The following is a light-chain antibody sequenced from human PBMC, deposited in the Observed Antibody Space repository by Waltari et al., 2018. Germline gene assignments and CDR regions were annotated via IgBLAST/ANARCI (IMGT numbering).Light chain of an antibody. CDR1: SSDVGGYDY. CDR2: DVS. Sequence: QSALTQPASVSGSPGQSITISCTGTSSDVGGYDYVSWYQQHPGKAPNLMIYDVSNRPSGVSNGFSGSKSGSTASLIISGLQAEDEADYYCSSYTSSSTWVFGGGTKLTVL. J-gene: IGLJ3*02. CDR3: SSYTSSSTWV. V-gene: IGLV2-14*03.